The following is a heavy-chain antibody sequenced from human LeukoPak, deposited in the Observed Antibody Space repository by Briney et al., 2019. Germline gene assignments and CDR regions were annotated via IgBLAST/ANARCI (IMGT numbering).Heavy chain of an antibody. D-gene: IGHD1-26*01. CDR1: GFTFNSYG. CDR2: ISYDGSNE. J-gene: IGHJ4*02. CDR3: ARVGATLDY. V-gene: IGHV3-30*03. Sequence: GGSLRLSCAASGFTFNSYGMHWVRQAPGKGLEWVAVISYDGSNEYFADSVKGRFSISRDNAKNTLYLQMNSLRAEDTAVYYCARVGATLDYWGQGTLVTVSS.